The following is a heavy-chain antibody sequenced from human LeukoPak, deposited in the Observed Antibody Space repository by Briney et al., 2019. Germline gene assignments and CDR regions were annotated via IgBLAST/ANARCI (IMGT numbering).Heavy chain of an antibody. CDR2: IRYDGSTK. J-gene: IGHJ6*02. V-gene: IGHV3-30*02. CDR1: GFTFSSYA. D-gene: IGHD3-3*02. CDR3: AKQSGQALAYHMDV. Sequence: GGFLRLSCAASGFTFSSYAMHWVRQAPGKGLEWVEFIRYDGSTKYYADSVKGRFTISRDNTKNTLYLQMNSLRAEDTAIYYCAKQSGQALAYHMDVWGQGTTVTVSS.